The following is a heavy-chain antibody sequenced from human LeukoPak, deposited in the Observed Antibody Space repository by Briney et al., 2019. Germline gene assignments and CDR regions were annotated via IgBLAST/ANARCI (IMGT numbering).Heavy chain of an antibody. CDR2: IYSGGGT. D-gene: IGHD3/OR15-3a*01. CDR3: AGRVDF. CDR1: GFTVSSNY. V-gene: IGHV3-53*01. J-gene: IGHJ4*02. Sequence: PGGSLRLSCAASGFTVSSNYMSWVRQAPGKGLEWVSLIYSGGGTYYADSVKGRFTISRDNSKNTLYLQMNGLRADDTAVYYCAGRVDFWGQGTLVTVSS.